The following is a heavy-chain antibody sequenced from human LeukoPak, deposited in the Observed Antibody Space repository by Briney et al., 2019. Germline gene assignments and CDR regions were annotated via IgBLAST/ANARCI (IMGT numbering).Heavy chain of an antibody. J-gene: IGHJ4*02. CDR1: GGSFSGYY. CDR2: INHSGST. D-gene: IGHD3-10*01. CDR3: ARSRFYYGSRSLWRIEKGTNYYFDY. V-gene: IGHV4-34*01. Sequence: PSETLSLTCAVYGGSFSGYYWSWIRQPPGKGLEWIGEINHSGSTNYNPSLKSRVTISVDTSKNQFSLKLSSVTAADTAVYYCARSRFYYGSRSLWRIEKGTNYYFDYWGQGTLVTVSS.